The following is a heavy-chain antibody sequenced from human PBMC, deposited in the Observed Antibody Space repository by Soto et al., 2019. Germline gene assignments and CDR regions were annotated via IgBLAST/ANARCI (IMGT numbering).Heavy chain of an antibody. Sequence: SETLSLTCTVSGYSISSGSYWAWIRQPPGKGPEWIASIYHGGTTFYNPSLKSRITISVDTSNNQFSLKLSSVTAADTALYYCARGYYDSNGQSNTFDIWGQGTMVTVSS. CDR2: IYHGGTT. D-gene: IGHD3-22*01. V-gene: IGHV4-38-2*02. J-gene: IGHJ3*02. CDR1: GYSISSGSY. CDR3: ARGYYDSNGQSNTFDI.